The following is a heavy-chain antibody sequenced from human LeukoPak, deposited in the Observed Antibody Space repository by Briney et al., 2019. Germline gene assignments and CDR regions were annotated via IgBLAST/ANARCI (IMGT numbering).Heavy chain of an antibody. CDR3: VLEQSSSGFFDY. CDR2: ISGRGDRT. V-gene: IGHV3-23*01. J-gene: IGHJ4*02. D-gene: IGHD6-6*01. Sequence: GGSLRLSCAASGFTFSSYAMSWVRQAPGKGLEWVSAISGRGDRTYYADSVKGRFTISRDNSKNTLYLQMNRLRAEDTAVYYCVLEQSSSGFFDYWGQGTLVTVSS. CDR1: GFTFSSYA.